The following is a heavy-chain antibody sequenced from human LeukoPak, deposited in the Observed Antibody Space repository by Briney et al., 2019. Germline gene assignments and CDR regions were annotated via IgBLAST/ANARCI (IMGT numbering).Heavy chain of an antibody. CDR2: INHSGST. CDR1: GGSFSGYY. D-gene: IGHD6-13*01. V-gene: IGHV4-34*01. CDR3: ATGRGPSISWYRY. Sequence: SETLSLTCAVYGGSFSGYYWSWIRQPPGKGLEWIGEINHSGSTNYNPSLKSRVTISVDTSTTQFSPKLSSVTGPDTAVYYCATGRGPSISWYRYWGEGTLVTVSS. J-gene: IGHJ4*02.